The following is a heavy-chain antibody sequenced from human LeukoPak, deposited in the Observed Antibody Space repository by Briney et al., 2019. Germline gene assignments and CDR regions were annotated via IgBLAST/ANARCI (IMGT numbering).Heavy chain of an antibody. J-gene: IGHJ4*02. Sequence: GGSLRLSCAASGFTFSSYEMSWVRQAPGKGLEWVSYISSSGSTIYYADSVKGRFTISRDNSKNTLYLQMNSLRAEDTAVYYCAKAIHDFWSGLDYWGQGTLVTVSS. CDR1: GFTFSSYE. CDR2: ISSSGSTI. D-gene: IGHD3-3*01. CDR3: AKAIHDFWSGLDY. V-gene: IGHV3-48*03.